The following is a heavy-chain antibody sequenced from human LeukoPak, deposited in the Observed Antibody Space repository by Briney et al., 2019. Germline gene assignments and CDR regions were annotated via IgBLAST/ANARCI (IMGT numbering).Heavy chain of an antibody. Sequence: ASVKVSCKASGYTFTSYYMHWVRQAPGQGLEWMGVINPSGGSTSYAQKFQGRVTMTRDTSTSTVYMELSSLRSEDTAVYYCARSIITMIVVAYGFDYWGQGTLVTVSS. CDR1: GYTFTSYY. D-gene: IGHD3-22*01. V-gene: IGHV1-46*01. J-gene: IGHJ4*02. CDR3: ARSIITMIVVAYGFDY. CDR2: INPSGGST.